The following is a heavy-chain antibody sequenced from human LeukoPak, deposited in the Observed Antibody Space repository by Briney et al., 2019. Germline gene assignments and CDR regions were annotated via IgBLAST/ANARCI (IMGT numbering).Heavy chain of an antibody. CDR2: ICTSGST. J-gene: IGHJ6*02. V-gene: IGHV4-4*07. D-gene: IGHD3-10*01. CDR3: ARDSGIFQNKRYYYYGMDV. CDR1: GGSISSYY. Sequence: PSETLSLTCTVSGGSISSYYWSWIRQPAGKGLEWIGRICTSGSTNYNPSLKSRVTMSVDTSKNQFSLKLSSVTAADTAVYYCARDSGIFQNKRYYYYGMDVWGQGTTVTVSS.